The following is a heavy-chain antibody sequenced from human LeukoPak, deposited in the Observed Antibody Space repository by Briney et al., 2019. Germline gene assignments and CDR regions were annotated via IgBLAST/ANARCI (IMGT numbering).Heavy chain of an antibody. J-gene: IGHJ6*02. CDR3: SGGGQNSSSLATTYCRYGLYV. CDR1: RFTVSSNY. Sequence: PGGSLSLSCAASRFTVSSNYLTWVRQAPGKGLEWVSVIFSGGNTDYADSVKGRFTVSRDKSKNTLYLHLNSWGAGAPGVYYCSGGGQNSSSLATTYCRYGLYVWGQGTTVTVSS. V-gene: IGHV3-66*01. CDR2: IFSGGNT. D-gene: IGHD6-6*01.